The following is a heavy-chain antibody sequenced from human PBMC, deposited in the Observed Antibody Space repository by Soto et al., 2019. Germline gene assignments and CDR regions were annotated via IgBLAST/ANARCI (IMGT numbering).Heavy chain of an antibody. J-gene: IGHJ4*02. D-gene: IGHD5-12*01. CDR3: ARDGVYDESGYVDY. CDR1: AGSISSGTYY. Sequence: QLQLQESGPRLVKPSETLSLTCTVSAGSISSGTYYWGWIRQPPGKGLQWIGSIYYSGNTYYSPSIKSRVTISVYTSKKQFSLKLSSVTAADTAVYYCARDGVYDESGYVDYWGQGTLVTVSS. CDR2: IYYSGNT. V-gene: IGHV4-39*02.